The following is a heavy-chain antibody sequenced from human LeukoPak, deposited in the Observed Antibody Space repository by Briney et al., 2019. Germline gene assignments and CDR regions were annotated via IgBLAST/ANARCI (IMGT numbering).Heavy chain of an antibody. CDR1: GFTFSDYY. D-gene: IGHD3-22*01. Sequence: PGGSLRLSCAASGFTFSDYYMSWIRQAPGKGLEWVSYISRSGSTIYYADSVKGRFTISRDNAKNSLHLQMNSLRAEDTAVYYCAREYYDSIWELDYFDYWGQGTLVTVSS. J-gene: IGHJ4*02. CDR2: ISRSGSTI. V-gene: IGHV3-11*04. CDR3: AREYYDSIWELDYFDY.